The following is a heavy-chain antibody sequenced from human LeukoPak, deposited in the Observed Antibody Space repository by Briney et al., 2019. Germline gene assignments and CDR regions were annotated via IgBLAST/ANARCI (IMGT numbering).Heavy chain of an antibody. D-gene: IGHD3-22*01. V-gene: IGHV1-69*13. CDR1: GGNFISYA. J-gene: IGHJ6*02. Sequence: SVKVSCKASGGNFISYAISWVRQAPGQGLEWMGGIIPIFGTANYSQKFQGRVTITADESTSTAYMELSSLRSEDTAVYYCARGRISGYAGPPHETRYASSGYYYYYGMDVWGQGTPVTVSS. CDR2: IIPIFGTA. CDR3: ARGRISGYAGPPHETRYASSGYYYYYGMDV.